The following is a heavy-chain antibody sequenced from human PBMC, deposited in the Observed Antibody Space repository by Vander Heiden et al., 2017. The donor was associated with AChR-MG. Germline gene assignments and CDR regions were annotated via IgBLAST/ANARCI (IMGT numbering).Heavy chain of an antibody. D-gene: IGHD5-18*01. CDR1: GGSFSGYY. J-gene: IGHJ6*02. CDR3: ARGRGYSYGHTWRYYYGMDV. Sequence: QVQLQQWGAGLLKPSETLSLTCAVYGGSFSGYYWSWIRQPPGKGLEWIGEINHSGSTNYNPSLKSRVTISVDTSKNQFSLKLSSVTAADTAVYYCARGRGYSYGHTWRYYYGMDVWGQGTTVTVSS. V-gene: IGHV4-34*01. CDR2: INHSGST.